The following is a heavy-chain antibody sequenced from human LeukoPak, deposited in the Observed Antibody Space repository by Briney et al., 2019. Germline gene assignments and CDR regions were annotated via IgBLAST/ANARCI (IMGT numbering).Heavy chain of an antibody. Sequence: GGSLRLSCAASGFTFSSYWMSWVRQAPGKGLEWVANIKQDGSEKYYVDSVKGRFTISRDNAKNSLYLQMNSLRAEDTAVYYCARSRKIAARSAFDIWGQGTMVTVSS. CDR2: IKQDGSEK. J-gene: IGHJ3*02. V-gene: IGHV3-7*01. CDR1: GFTFSSYW. D-gene: IGHD6-6*01. CDR3: ARSRKIAARSAFDI.